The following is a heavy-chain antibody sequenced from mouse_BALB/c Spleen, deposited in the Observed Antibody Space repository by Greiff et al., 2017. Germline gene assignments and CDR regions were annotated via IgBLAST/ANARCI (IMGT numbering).Heavy chain of an antibody. J-gene: IGHJ2*01. CDR3: GSALGNYFDY. Sequence: EVQRVESGAELVKPGASVKLSCTASGFNFKDSYMHWVQQRPEQGLEWIGRIDPANGNTKYDRKFQGKATITADTSSNTDYLQLSRLTSEDTAVYCGGSALGNYFDYWGQGTTVTVSS. CDR1: GFNFKDSY. CDR2: IDPANGNT. V-gene: IGHV14-3*02. D-gene: IGHD3-3*01.